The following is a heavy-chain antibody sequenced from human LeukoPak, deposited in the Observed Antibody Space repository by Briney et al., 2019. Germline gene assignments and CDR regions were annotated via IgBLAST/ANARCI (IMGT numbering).Heavy chain of an antibody. CDR3: AKGISGYTLGRDAFDI. Sequence: PGVSLRLSCAASGFTFSRYGMHWVRQTPGKGLEWVAFIKYEGSSKYYAGSVKGRFTISRDNSKNTLYLQMNSLRAEDTAVFYCAKGISGYTLGRDAFDIWGQGTMVTVSS. D-gene: IGHD5-12*01. CDR2: IKYEGSSK. CDR1: GFTFSRYG. V-gene: IGHV3-30*02. J-gene: IGHJ3*02.